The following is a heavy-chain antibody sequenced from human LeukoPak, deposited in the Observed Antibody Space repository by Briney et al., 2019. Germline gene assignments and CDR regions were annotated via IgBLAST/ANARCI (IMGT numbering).Heavy chain of an antibody. CDR3: ARGEYYYDSSGYYPYHPRYYLDY. CDR1: GGTVSIYA. D-gene: IGHD3-22*01. Sequence: GASVRVSCKSSGGTVSIYAISWGRQAPGRGLEWRGGIIPIFGTGNYAQKFQGRVTITADESTSTAYMELSSLRSEDTAVYSCARGEYYYDSSGYYPYHPRYYLDYWGQRTLVTVSS. CDR2: IIPIFGTG. V-gene: IGHV1-69*13. J-gene: IGHJ4*02.